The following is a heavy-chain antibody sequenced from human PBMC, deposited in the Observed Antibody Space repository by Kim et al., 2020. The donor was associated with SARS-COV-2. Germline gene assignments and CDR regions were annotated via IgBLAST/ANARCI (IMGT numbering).Heavy chain of an antibody. V-gene: IGHV3-74*01. J-gene: IGHJ6*02. CDR2: INSDGSST. Sequence: GGSLRLSCAASGFTFSSYWMHWVRQAPGKGLVWVSRINSDGSSTSYADSVKGRFTISRDNAKNTLYLQMNSLRAEDTAVYYCARDGGSMRGSGSYDYYYGLDVWGQGTTVTVSS. D-gene: IGHD3-10*01. CDR3: ARDGGSMRGSGSYDYYYGLDV. CDR1: GFTFSSYW.